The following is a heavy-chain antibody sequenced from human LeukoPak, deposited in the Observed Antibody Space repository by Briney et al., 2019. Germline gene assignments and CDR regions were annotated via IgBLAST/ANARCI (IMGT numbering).Heavy chain of an antibody. D-gene: IGHD2-15*01. Sequence: GGSLRLSCAASGITIRNYGMTWVRQAPGRGLQWVSSINNSGTRTFYEDSVRGRFTISRDDSKNTLYLQMNSLRAEDTATYYCAKNGDRGAYCSGGTCYPFYYYYIDVWGKGTTVTISS. V-gene: IGHV3-23*05. J-gene: IGHJ6*03. CDR1: GITIRNYG. CDR2: INNSGTRT. CDR3: AKNGDRGAYCSGGTCYPFYYYYIDV.